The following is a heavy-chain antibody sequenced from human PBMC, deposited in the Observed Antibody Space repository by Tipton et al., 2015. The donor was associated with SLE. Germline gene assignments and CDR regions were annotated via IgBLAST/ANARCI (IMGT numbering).Heavy chain of an antibody. J-gene: IGHJ4*02. Sequence: SLRLSCAASGFTVSSNYMSWVRQAPGKGLEWVSSISSSSSYIYYADSVKGRFTISRDNAKNSLYLQMNSLRAEDTAVYYCARGGGYITMIVVPYYFDYWGQGTLVTVSS. CDR3: ARGGGYITMIVVPYYFDY. CDR1: GFTVSSNY. D-gene: IGHD3-22*01. V-gene: IGHV3-21*03. CDR2: ISSSSSYI.